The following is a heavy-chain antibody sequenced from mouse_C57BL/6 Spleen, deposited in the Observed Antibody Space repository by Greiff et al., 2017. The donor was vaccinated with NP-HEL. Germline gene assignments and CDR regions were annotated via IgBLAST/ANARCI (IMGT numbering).Heavy chain of an antibody. CDR3: ARWGIWYFDV. CDR2: INPYNGDT. CDR1: GYSFTGYF. Sequence: VQLQQSGPELVKPGDSVKISCKASGYSFTGYFMNWVMQSHGKSLEWIGRINPYNGDTFYNQKYKGKATLTVDKSSSTAHMELRSLTSEDSAVYYCARWGIWYFDVWGTGTTVTVSS. V-gene: IGHV1-20*01. J-gene: IGHJ1*03.